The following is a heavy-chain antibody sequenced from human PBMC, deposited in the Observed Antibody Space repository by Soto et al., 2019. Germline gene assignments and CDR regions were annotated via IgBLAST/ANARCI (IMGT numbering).Heavy chain of an antibody. CDR2: ISSSNSAI. V-gene: IGHV3-48*01. D-gene: IGHD3-10*01. CDR1: GFTFSSYN. CDR3: ARDGGGTMVRGVIGY. Sequence: EVQLVESGGGLVQPGGSLRLSCAASGFTFSSYNMNWVRQAPGKGLEWVSYISSSNSAIYYADSVKGRFTISRDNAKNSLYLQMNSLSAEDTAVYYCARDGGGTMVRGVIGYWGQGTLVTVSS. J-gene: IGHJ4*02.